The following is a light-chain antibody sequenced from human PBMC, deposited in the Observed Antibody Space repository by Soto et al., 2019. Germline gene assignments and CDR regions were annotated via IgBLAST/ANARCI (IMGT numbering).Light chain of an antibody. Sequence: SALTQPASVSGSPGQSITISCTGNSSDVGSYNLVSWYQQHPGKAPKLIIYDDNKRPSGVSNLFSGSKSGNTASLTISGLQAEDEADYYCCSYAGTSTVFGGGTKLTVL. V-gene: IGLV2-23*01. CDR2: DDN. J-gene: IGLJ3*02. CDR1: SSDVGSYNL. CDR3: CSYAGTSTV.